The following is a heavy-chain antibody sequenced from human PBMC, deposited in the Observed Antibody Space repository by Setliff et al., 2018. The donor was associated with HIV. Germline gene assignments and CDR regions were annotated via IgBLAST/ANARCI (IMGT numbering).Heavy chain of an antibody. Sequence: PGGSLRLSCAASGFTFSTSWMGWVRQAPGKGLEWVANTKPDEGEKFYVDSVRGRFTTSRDNAKNSLYLQMNSLRVEDTAVYYCARALGIGLDYWGQGTLVTVSS. V-gene: IGHV3-7*01. CDR1: GFTFSTSW. D-gene: IGHD3-16*01. CDR3: ARALGIGLDY. J-gene: IGHJ4*02. CDR2: TKPDEGEK.